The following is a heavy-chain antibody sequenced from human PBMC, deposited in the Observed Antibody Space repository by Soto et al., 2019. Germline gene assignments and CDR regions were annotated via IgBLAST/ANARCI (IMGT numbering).Heavy chain of an antibody. CDR1: GVAFSNYA. J-gene: IGHJ5*01. Sequence: GGSLRLSCVGSGVAFSNYAMAWVRQAPGKGLDWVSTISASGGSTYSADSVKGRFTFSRDNSRNTLHLQMDSLRAEDTAVYYCAKVKVASTSGLYSRGQGTLVPVSS. D-gene: IGHD6-19*01. V-gene: IGHV3-23*01. CDR2: ISASGGST. CDR3: AKVKVASTSGLYS.